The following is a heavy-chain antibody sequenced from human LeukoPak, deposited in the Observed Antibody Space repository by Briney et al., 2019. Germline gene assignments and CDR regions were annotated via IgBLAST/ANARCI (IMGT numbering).Heavy chain of an antibody. Sequence: ASVKVSCKASGYTFTSYYVHWVRQAPGQGLEWMGIINPSGGSTSYAQKFQGRVTMTRDMSTSTVYMELSSLRAEDTAVYYCAKDPYYYDSSGYFTNDYWGQGILVTVSS. CDR1: GYTFTSYY. CDR3: AKDPYYYDSSGYFTNDY. V-gene: IGHV1-46*01. CDR2: INPSGGST. D-gene: IGHD3-22*01. J-gene: IGHJ4*02.